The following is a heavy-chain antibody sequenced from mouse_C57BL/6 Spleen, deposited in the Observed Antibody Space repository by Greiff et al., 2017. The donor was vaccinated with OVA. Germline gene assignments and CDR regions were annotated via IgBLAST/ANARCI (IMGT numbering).Heavy chain of an antibody. CDR1: GYTFTSYW. CDR3: ARAYYSNYMGYAMDY. CDR2: IHPNSGST. V-gene: IGHV1-64*01. Sequence: QVQLQQPGAELVKPGASVKLSFKASGYTFTSYWMHWVKQRPGQGLEWIGMIHPNSGSTNYNEKFKSKATLTVDKSSSTAYMQLSSLTSEDSAVYYCARAYYSNYMGYAMDYWGQGTSVTVSS. J-gene: IGHJ4*01. D-gene: IGHD2-5*01.